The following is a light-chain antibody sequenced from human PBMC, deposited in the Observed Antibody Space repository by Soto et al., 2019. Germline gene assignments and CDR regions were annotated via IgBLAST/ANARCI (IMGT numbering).Light chain of an antibody. Sequence: QSALTQPASVSGSPGQSITISCSGTSSDVGSYDRVAWYQQFPGKTPKLMIYEVSNRPSGVSSRFSGSKSGNTASLTISGLQAEDEADYYCISYTGSSTSYVFGSGTKVTV. CDR3: ISYTGSSTSYV. V-gene: IGLV2-14*01. CDR1: SSDVGSYDR. J-gene: IGLJ1*01. CDR2: EVS.